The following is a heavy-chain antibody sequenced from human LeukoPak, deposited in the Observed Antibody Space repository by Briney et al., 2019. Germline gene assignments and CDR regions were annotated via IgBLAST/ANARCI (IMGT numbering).Heavy chain of an antibody. CDR3: ASHKGRVTAVDY. D-gene: IGHD2-21*02. V-gene: IGHV4-59*01. CDR1: GGSFSSYY. Sequence: PSETLSLTCTVSGGSFSSYYWTWIRQPPGKGLQWIGYIYYIGSTSYNPSLKSRVAMSVDTSKNQFSLKLSSVTAADTAVYYCASHKGRVTAVDYWGQGTLVTVSS. J-gene: IGHJ4*02. CDR2: IYYIGST.